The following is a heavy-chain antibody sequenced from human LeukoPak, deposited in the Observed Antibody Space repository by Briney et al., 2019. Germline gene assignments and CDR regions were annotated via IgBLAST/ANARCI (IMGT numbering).Heavy chain of an antibody. CDR2: IRQDGNEK. CDR1: GFTVSSNY. V-gene: IGHV3-7*01. Sequence: PGGSLRLSCAASGFTVSSNYMSWVRQAPGKELEWVAHIRQDGNEKQYMESVRGRFTISRDNTKNSMYLQMDSLRDEDTAVYYCARAGRSFYGGSSDYWGQGTLVTVSS. J-gene: IGHJ4*02. CDR3: ARAGRSFYGGSSDY. D-gene: IGHD4-23*01.